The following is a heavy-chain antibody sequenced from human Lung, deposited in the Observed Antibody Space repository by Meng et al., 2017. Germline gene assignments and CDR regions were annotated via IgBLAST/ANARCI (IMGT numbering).Heavy chain of an antibody. D-gene: IGHD2-8*02. V-gene: IGHV3-23*01. CDR3: ARGTRVSCTGVICYPFDF. Sequence: EVQLLGSGGGLVQPGGSLRLSCAASGFTFSNYAMSWVRQAPEKGLEWVSATAATDGGTYHAASVRGRFTISRDNSKNTLSLQMNSLRADDTAIYYCARGTRVSCTGVICYPFDFWGQGTLVTVSS. CDR1: GFTFSNYA. J-gene: IGHJ4*02. CDR2: TAATDGGT.